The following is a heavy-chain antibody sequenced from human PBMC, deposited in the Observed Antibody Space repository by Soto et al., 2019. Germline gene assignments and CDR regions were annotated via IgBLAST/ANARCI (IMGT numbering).Heavy chain of an antibody. Sequence: GGSLRLSCAASGFTFSSYGMHWVRQAPGKGLEWVAVISYDGSNKYYADSVKGRFTISRDNSKNTLYLQMNSLRAEDTAVYYCAKDLRRKYYDSSGPDAFDIWGQGTMVTVSS. D-gene: IGHD3-22*01. CDR1: GFTFSSYG. V-gene: IGHV3-30*18. CDR3: AKDLRRKYYDSSGPDAFDI. CDR2: ISYDGSNK. J-gene: IGHJ3*02.